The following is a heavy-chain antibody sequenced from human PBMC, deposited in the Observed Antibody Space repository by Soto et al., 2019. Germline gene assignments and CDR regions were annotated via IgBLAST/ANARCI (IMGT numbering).Heavy chain of an antibody. J-gene: IGHJ4*02. Sequence: ASVKVSCKASGYTFTSYAMHWVRQAPGQRLEWMGWINAGNGNTKYSQKFQGRVTITRDTSASTAYMELSSLRSEDTAVYYCARDGFPGTTLSPFTYWGQGTLVTVSS. CDR1: GYTFTSYA. V-gene: IGHV1-3*01. D-gene: IGHD1-1*01. CDR3: ARDGFPGTTLSPFTY. CDR2: INAGNGNT.